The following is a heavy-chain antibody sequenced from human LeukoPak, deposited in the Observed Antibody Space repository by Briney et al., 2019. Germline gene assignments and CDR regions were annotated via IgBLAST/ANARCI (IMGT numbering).Heavy chain of an antibody. D-gene: IGHD6-6*01. J-gene: IGHJ6*02. V-gene: IGHV4-30-2*01. CDR2: IYHSGST. Sequence: SETLSLTCAVSGGSITSGGYSWSWIRQPPGKGLEWIGYIYHSGSTYYNPSLKSRVTVSVERSKNQFSLKLSSVTAADTAVYYCARAAEYTRGMDVWGQGTTVTVSS. CDR1: GGSITSGGYS. CDR3: ARAAEYTRGMDV.